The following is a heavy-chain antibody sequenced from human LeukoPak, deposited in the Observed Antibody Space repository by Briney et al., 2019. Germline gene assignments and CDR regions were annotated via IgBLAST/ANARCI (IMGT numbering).Heavy chain of an antibody. CDR3: AKMTIFGVVSTYFDY. J-gene: IGHJ4*02. V-gene: IGHV3-23*01. D-gene: IGHD3-3*01. Sequence: GGSLRLSCVASGFSLSGYWMYWVRQAPGKGLEWVSAISGSGGSTYYADSVKGRFTISRDISKNTLYLQMSSLKAEDTAVYYCAKMTIFGVVSTYFDYWGQGTLVTVSS. CDR1: GFSLSGYW. CDR2: ISGSGGST.